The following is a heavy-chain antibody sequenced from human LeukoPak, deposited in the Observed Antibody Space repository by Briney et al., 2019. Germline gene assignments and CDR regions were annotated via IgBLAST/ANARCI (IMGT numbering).Heavy chain of an antibody. CDR3: AKEGASGYDPVVHQDYFDY. CDR1: GFNLGDSN. V-gene: IGHV3-30*04. J-gene: IGHJ4*02. D-gene: IGHD5-12*01. CDR2: IAHDGSRV. Sequence: GGSLRLSCAASGFNLGDSNAHWVRQAPGKGLEWVAVIAHDGSRVYDAESVKGRFTISRDNSKNTLYLQMNSLRAEDTAVYYCAKEGASGYDPVVHQDYFDYWGQGTLVTVSS.